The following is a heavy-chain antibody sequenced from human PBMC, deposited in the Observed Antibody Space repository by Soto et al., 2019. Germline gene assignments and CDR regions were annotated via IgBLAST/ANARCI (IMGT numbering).Heavy chain of an antibody. CDR3: ARAGTGGYLNAFDV. CDR2: IIPVFGPA. V-gene: IGHV1-69*01. J-gene: IGHJ3*01. Sequence: QVQLVQSGAEVEKPGSSVKFSCKASGGTFSNYALSWVRQAPGQGLEWMGGIIPVFGPAHYAQKLPGRVTITADDSTSPAYVALSSLRAEDTAVYYCARAGTGGYLNAFDVWGQGTMVTVSS. D-gene: IGHD2-8*02. CDR1: GGTFSNYA.